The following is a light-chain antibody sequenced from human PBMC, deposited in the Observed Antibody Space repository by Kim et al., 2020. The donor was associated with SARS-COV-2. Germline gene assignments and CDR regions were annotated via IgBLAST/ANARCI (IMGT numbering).Light chain of an antibody. CDR1: QGISNS. J-gene: IGKJ1*01. Sequence: DIQMTQSPSSLSASVGDRVNITCRASQGISNSLAWFQQKPGKAPKVLIYAASTLQSGVPSRFSGSGSGTDFTVTISSLQPEDVATYYCQKYNAPPWTFGQGAKVDIK. V-gene: IGKV1-27*01. CDR2: AAS. CDR3: QKYNAPPWT.